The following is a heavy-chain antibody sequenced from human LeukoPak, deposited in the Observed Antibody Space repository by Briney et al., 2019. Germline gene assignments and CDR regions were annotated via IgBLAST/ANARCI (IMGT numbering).Heavy chain of an antibody. CDR2: IFYDGSKQ. D-gene: IGHD1-26*01. J-gene: IGHJ4*02. Sequence: GGSLRLSCTASRFTFSHYGMHWVRQAPGKGLEWLAVIFYDGSKQFYADSVKGRFTISRDNSKNTLYLEMNSLRAEDTAVYYCTRDIRSHYFHYWGQGTLVTVSS. CDR3: TRDIRSHYFHY. V-gene: IGHV3-33*01. CDR1: RFTFSHYG.